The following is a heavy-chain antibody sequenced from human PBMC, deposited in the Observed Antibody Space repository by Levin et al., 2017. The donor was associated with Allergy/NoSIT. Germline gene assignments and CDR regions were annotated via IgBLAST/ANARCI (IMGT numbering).Heavy chain of an antibody. J-gene: IGHJ4*01. CDR1: GFSLSTTGVG. CDR3: VRPTRREKLLVYFDF. D-gene: IGHD1-26*01. V-gene: IGHV2-5*01. Sequence: SGPTLVKPTQTLTLTCTFSGFSLSTTGVGVGWIRQSPGKALEWLVLIYWNDDKHYSPSLKSRLTITKDTPKKQVVLRMTNMDPVDTATYYCVRPTRREKLLVYFDFWGQGTLVTVSS. CDR2: IYWNDDK.